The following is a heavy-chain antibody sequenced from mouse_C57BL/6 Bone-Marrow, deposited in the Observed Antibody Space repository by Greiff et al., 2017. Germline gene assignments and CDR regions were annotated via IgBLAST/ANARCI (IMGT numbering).Heavy chain of an antibody. CDR2: FHPYNDDT. D-gene: IGHD2-3*01. V-gene: IGHV1-47*01. CDR3: ARGIDGYYPWFAY. CDR1: GYTFTTYP. J-gene: IGHJ3*01. Sequence: VMLVESGAELVKPGASVKMSCKASGYTFTTYPIEWMKQNHGKSLEWIGNFHPYNDDTKYNEKFKGKATLTVEKSSSTVYLELSRLTSDDSAVYYGARGIDGYYPWFAYWGQGTLVTVSA.